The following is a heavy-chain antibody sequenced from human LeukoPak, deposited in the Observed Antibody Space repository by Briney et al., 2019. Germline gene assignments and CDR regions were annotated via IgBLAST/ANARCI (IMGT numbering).Heavy chain of an antibody. CDR3: ARAEKAEYFQH. V-gene: IGHV4-30-4*02. J-gene: IGHJ1*01. CDR1: GGSITDADHY. CDR2: IYHSGSS. Sequence: SETLSLTCEVSGGSITDADHYWGWIRQPPGKGLEWIGYIYHSGSSFYSPSLKSRVTISIDTSKNQFSLKLSSVTAADTAVYYCARAEKAEYFQHWGQGTLVTVSS.